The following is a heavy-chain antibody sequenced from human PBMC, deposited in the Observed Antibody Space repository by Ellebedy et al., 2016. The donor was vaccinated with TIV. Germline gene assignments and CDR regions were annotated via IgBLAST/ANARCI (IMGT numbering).Heavy chain of an antibody. Sequence: AASVKVSCKASGDTFSNYGISWVRQAPGQGLEWMGGSVPMFGSTKYTQKFQGRVTITEDDSTSTAYMELSGLRFEDTAVYYCARRREAVGPTRLDPWGQGTLVTVSS. CDR3: ARRREAVGPTRLDP. CDR1: GDTFSNYG. V-gene: IGHV1-69*13. D-gene: IGHD6-13*01. CDR2: SVPMFGST. J-gene: IGHJ5*02.